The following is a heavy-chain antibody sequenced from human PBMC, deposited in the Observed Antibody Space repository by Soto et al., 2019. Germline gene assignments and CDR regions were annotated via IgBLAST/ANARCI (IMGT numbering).Heavy chain of an antibody. V-gene: IGHV3-23*01. CDR1: GFTFSTSG. D-gene: IGHD2-2*03. CDR3: AKMEGMDPWAYSFDY. CDR2: ISGRGSAT. J-gene: IGHJ4*02. Sequence: EVQLLESGGGLVQPGESLRLSCAASGFTFSTSGMTWVRQAPGKGLEWVSGISGRGSATYYADSVKGRFTISRDDSKNTLYLQMNSLRAEDTAVYYCAKMEGMDPWAYSFDYWGQGTLVTVSS.